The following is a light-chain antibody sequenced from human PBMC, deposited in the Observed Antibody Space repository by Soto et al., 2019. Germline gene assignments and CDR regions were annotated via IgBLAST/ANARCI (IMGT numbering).Light chain of an antibody. CDR3: QQYDNWPWT. Sequence: EIVLTQAPGTLSLSPGEGATLSCRASQSVSSSYLVWYQQKPGQAPRLLIYGAFTRATGFPARFSGSGSGTDFTLTITSLQSEDFAVYYCQQYDNWPWTFGQGTKVDIK. J-gene: IGKJ1*01. CDR1: QSVSSSY. CDR2: GAF. V-gene: IGKV3-15*01.